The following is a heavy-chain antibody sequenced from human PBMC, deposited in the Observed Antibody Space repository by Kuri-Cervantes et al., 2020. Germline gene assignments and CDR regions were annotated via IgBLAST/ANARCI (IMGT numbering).Heavy chain of an antibody. CDR1: GGSISSSSYY. CDR2: IYYSGST. V-gene: IGHV4-39*07. CDR3: ARGGTGTTSVGAVHWFDP. D-gene: IGHD1-7*01. Sequence: SETLSLTCTVSGGSISSSSYYWGWIRQPPGKGLEWIGSIYYSGSTYYNPSLKSRVTISVDRSKNQFSLKLSSVTAADTAVYYCARGGTGTTSVGAVHWFDPWGQGTLVTVYS. J-gene: IGHJ5*02.